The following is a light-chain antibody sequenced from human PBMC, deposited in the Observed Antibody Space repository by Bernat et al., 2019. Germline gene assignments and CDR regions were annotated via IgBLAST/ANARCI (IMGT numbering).Light chain of an antibody. CDR3: QQYCSSQWT. CDR1: QSVSSSY. CDR2: GAS. J-gene: IGKJ1*01. V-gene: IGKV3-20*01. Sequence: EIVLTQSPGTLSLSPGERATLSCRASQSVSSSYLAWYQQKPGQAPRPLIYGASSRATGIPDRFSGSGSGTDFTLTISRLEPEDSAVYYCQQYCSSQWTFGQGTKVEIK.